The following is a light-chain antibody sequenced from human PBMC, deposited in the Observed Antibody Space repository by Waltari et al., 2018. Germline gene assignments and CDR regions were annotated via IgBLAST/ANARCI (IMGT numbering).Light chain of an antibody. CDR1: NSDIANYDY. V-gene: IGLV2-14*03. Sequence: QSVLTQPAVVTGSPGQSITISCIGSNSDIANYDYVSWYQQHPGTAPKLLIHGVTHRPGGISDRFAGSKSGNTASLTISGLQPDDEADYSCSSDTSRSTSFGGGTKLIVL. CDR3: SSDTSRSTS. J-gene: IGLJ2*01. CDR2: GVT.